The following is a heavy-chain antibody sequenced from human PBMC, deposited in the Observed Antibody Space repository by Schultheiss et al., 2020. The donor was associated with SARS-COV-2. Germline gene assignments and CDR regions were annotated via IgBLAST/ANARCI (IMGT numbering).Heavy chain of an antibody. Sequence: SETLSLTCTVSGGSISSGGYYWSWIRQPPGKGLEWIGEIYHSGSTNYNPSLKSRVTISVDKSKNQFSLKLRSVTAADTAVYYCARVVVGVIAHQEDHYYYGMDVWGQGTTVTVSS. V-gene: IGHV4-39*07. J-gene: IGHJ6*02. CDR2: IYHSGST. CDR1: GGSISSGGYY. D-gene: IGHD2-21*01. CDR3: ARVVVGVIAHQEDHYYYGMDV.